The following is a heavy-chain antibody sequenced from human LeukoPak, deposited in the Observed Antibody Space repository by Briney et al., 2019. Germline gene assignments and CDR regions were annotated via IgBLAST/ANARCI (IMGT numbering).Heavy chain of an antibody. CDR1: GGTFSSYA. Sequence: GASVKVSCKASGGTFSSYAISWVRQAPGQGLEWMGGIIPIFGTANYAQKFQGRVTITADESTSTAYMELSSLRSEDTAGYYCAREARGRDGYNPDYWGQGTLVTVSS. V-gene: IGHV1-69*13. CDR3: AREARGRDGYNPDY. CDR2: IIPIFGTA. J-gene: IGHJ4*02. D-gene: IGHD5-24*01.